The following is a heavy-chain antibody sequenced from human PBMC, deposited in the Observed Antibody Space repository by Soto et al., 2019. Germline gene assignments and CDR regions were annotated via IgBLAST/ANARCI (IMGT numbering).Heavy chain of an antibody. CDR2: IISSTSDI. D-gene: IGHD6-19*01. CDR1: GFTFSSYT. Sequence: PGGSLRLSCAASGFTFSSYTMNWVRQAPGKGLEWVSSIISSTSDIHYADSVKGRFTISRDNAKNSLYLQMSSLRVEDTAVYYCARVRYSSGWGPYGYWGQGTLVTVSS. CDR3: ARVRYSSGWGPYGY. J-gene: IGHJ4*02. V-gene: IGHV3-21*01.